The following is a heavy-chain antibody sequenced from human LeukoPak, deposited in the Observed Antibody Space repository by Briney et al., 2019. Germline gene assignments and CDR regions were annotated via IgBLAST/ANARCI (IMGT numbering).Heavy chain of an antibody. CDR1: GFTFSSYG. D-gene: IGHD3-10*01. J-gene: IGHJ4*02. CDR2: IRYGGSNK. Sequence: GGSLRLSCAASGFTFSSYGMHWVRQAPGKGLEWVAFIRYGGSNKYYADSVKGRFTISRDNSKNTLYLQMNSLRAEDTAVYYCAKDLGTMVRGVFDYWGQGTLVTVSS. CDR3: AKDLGTMVRGVFDY. V-gene: IGHV3-30*02.